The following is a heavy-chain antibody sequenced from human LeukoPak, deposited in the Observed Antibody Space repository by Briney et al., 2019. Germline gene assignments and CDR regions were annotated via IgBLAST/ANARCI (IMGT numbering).Heavy chain of an antibody. D-gene: IGHD3-10*01. J-gene: IGHJ4*02. Sequence: GGSLRLSCAASGFTFSSYAMSWVRQAPGKGLEWVSAISGSGGSTYYADSVKGRFTISRDNSKNTLYLQMNSLRAEDTAVYYCARDGLSGSGSYYRYFDYWGQGTLVTVSS. CDR1: GFTFSSYA. CDR2: ISGSGGST. CDR3: ARDGLSGSGSYYRYFDY. V-gene: IGHV3-23*01.